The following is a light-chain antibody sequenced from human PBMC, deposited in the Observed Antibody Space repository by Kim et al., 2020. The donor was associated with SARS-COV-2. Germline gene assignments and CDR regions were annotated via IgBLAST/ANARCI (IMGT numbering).Light chain of an antibody. V-gene: IGLV2-11*01. CDR3: CSYAGSYTV. Sequence: PGQTVTISCTGTGSVVGGYNYVSWYQQHPGKAPKLMIYDLSKRPSGVPDRFAGSKSGNTASLTISGLQAEDEADYYCCSYAGSYTVFGGGTQLTVL. CDR1: GSVVGGYNY. J-gene: IGLJ3*02. CDR2: DLS.